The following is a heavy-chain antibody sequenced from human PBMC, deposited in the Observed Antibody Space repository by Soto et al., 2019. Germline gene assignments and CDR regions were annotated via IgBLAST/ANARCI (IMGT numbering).Heavy chain of an antibody. V-gene: IGHV1-69*06. CDR2: IIPIFGTA. Sequence: QVQLVQSGAEVKKPGSSVKVSCKASGGTFSSYAISWVRQAPGQGLEWMGGIIPIFGTANYAQKFQGRVTITVDKSTSTAYMELSSLRSEDTAVYYCARDLGYCSSTSCYPPNWFDPWGQGTLVTVSS. CDR1: GGTFSSYA. CDR3: ARDLGYCSSTSCYPPNWFDP. D-gene: IGHD2-2*01. J-gene: IGHJ5*02.